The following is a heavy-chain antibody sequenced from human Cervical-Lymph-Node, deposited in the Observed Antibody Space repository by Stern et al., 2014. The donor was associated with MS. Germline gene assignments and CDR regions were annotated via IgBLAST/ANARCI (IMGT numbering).Heavy chain of an antibody. Sequence: VQLLESGAEVKKPGSSVKVSCKASGGTFNRYVFSWVRQAPGQGLEWMGGISPLFGKANYAQKFQGRVSLTADESASTTYMEVTSLRSEDTAIYYCATERGNTYGFDIWGQGTLVTVSS. CDR3: ATERGNTYGFDI. CDR2: ISPLFGKA. CDR1: GGTFNRYV. J-gene: IGHJ4*02. V-gene: IGHV1-69*01. D-gene: IGHD5-18*01.